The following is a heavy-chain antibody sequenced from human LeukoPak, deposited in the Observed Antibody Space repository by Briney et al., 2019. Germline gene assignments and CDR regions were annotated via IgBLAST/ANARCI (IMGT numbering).Heavy chain of an antibody. Sequence: SETLSLTCTVSGGSISSYYWSWIRQPPGKGLEWIGYIYYSGSTNYNPSLKSRVTMSVDTSKNQFSLKVSSVTAADTAVYYCARVFDSGSQTYFYYMDVWGKGTTVTISS. CDR1: GGSISSYY. D-gene: IGHD3-10*01. CDR3: ARVFDSGSQTYFYYMDV. J-gene: IGHJ6*03. CDR2: IYYSGST. V-gene: IGHV4-59*01.